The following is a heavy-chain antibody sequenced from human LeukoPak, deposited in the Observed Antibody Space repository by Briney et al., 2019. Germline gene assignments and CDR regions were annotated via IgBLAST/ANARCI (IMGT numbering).Heavy chain of an antibody. CDR1: GGSISSYY. CDR2: IYYSGST. CDR3: ARALGATDK. J-gene: IGHJ4*02. V-gene: IGHV4-59*01. Sequence: PSETLSLTCTVSGGSISSYYWSWIRQPPGKGLEWIGYIYYSGSTNYNPSLTSRVTISVDTSKNQFSLKRSSLTAADTPVYYCARALGATDKGGGGTRVTVSS. D-gene: IGHD1-26*01.